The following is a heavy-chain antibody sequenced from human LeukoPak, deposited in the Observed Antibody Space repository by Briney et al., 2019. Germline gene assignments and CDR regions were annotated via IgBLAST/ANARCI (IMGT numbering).Heavy chain of an antibody. J-gene: IGHJ2*01. V-gene: IGHV3-23*01. CDR2: ISDRGAAT. CDR3: AKVRAEGVWYFDL. CDR1: GFTFNAYP. D-gene: IGHD3-16*01. Sequence: QPGGSLLLSCVASGFTFNAYPMTWVRQAPGKGLEGVSGISDRGAATYYADSVKGRFTISRDDSKNTLYLQMNSLRADDTALYYCAKVRAEGVWYFDLWGRGTLVTVSS.